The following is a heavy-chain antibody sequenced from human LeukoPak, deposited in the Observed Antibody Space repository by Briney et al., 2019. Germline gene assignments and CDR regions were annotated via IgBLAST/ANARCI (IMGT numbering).Heavy chain of an antibody. Sequence: SETLSLTCTVSGGSTSSYYWSWIRQPPGKGLEWIGYIYYSGSTNYNPSLKSRVTISVDTSKNQFSLKLSSVTAADTAVYYCARYDSSGPYYFDYWGQGTLVTVSS. CDR3: ARYDSSGPYYFDY. V-gene: IGHV4-59*01. CDR1: GGSTSSYY. D-gene: IGHD3-22*01. CDR2: IYYSGST. J-gene: IGHJ4*02.